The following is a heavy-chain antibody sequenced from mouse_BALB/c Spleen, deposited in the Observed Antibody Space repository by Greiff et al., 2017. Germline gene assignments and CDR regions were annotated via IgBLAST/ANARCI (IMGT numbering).Heavy chain of an antibody. CDR3: ARLGYQRGAMDY. J-gene: IGHJ4*01. CDR2: INPYNDGS. Sequence: EVQLHQSGPELVKPGASVKMSCKASGFTFTSYVMHWVKQKPGQGLEWIGYINPYNDGSKYNEKFKGKATLTSDKSSSTAYMELSSLSSEDAAVYYCARLGYQRGAMDYWGQGTSVTVSS. CDR1: GFTFTSYV. V-gene: IGHV1-14*01. D-gene: IGHD3-3*01.